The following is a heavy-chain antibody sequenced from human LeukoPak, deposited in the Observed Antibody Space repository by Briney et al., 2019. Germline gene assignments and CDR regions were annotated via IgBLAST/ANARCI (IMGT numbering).Heavy chain of an antibody. CDR3: ARSARLMKGVVEVTALDD. CDR2: LSSSGSAF. CDR1: GFTFKSYE. Sequence: GGSLRLSCEDCGFTFKSYEMNWVRQAPGKGLEWIAYLSSSGSAFSYADSVKGRFTIARDNAKNSVYLEMNSLRADDTAVYYCARSARLMKGVVEVTALDDWGQGTLVTVSS. V-gene: IGHV3-48*03. D-gene: IGHD3-3*01. J-gene: IGHJ4*02.